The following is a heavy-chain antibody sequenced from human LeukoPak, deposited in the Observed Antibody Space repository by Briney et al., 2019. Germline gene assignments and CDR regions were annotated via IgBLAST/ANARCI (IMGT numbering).Heavy chain of an antibody. CDR3: AREGASAAGTQTSPDY. V-gene: IGHV4-39*07. Sequence: SETLSLTCTVSGGSISSSSYYWGWIRQPPGKGLEWIGSIYYSGSTYFNPSLKSRVTISVDTSKNQFSLKLSSVTAADTAVYYCAREGASAAGTQTSPDYWGQGTLVTVSS. D-gene: IGHD6-13*01. CDR1: GGSISSSSYY. J-gene: IGHJ4*02. CDR2: IYYSGST.